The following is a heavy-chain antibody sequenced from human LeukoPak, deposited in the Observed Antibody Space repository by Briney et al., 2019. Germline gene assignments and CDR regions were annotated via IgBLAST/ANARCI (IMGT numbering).Heavy chain of an antibody. V-gene: IGHV1-18*01. CDR1: GDTFTSYG. CDR2: ISAYNGNT. J-gene: IGHJ3*02. D-gene: IGHD2-8*01. CDR3: ASVMLGSPVPFDI. Sequence: ASVKVSCKASGDTFTSYGISWVRQAPGQVLEWMGWISAYNGNTNYAQKLQGRVTMTTDTSTSTAYMELRSLRSDDTAVYYCASVMLGSPVPFDIWGQGTMVTVSS.